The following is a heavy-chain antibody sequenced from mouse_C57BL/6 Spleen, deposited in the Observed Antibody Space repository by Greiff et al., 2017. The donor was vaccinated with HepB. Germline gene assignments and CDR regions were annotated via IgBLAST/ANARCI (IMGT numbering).Heavy chain of an antibody. J-gene: IGHJ4*01. CDR3: ADGYYYAMDY. D-gene: IGHD2-3*01. CDR1: GYAFSSSW. CDR2: IYPGDGDT. Sequence: VKLQQSGPELVKPGASVKISCKASGYAFSSSWMNWVKQRPGKGLEWIGRIYPGDGDTNYNGKFKGKATLTADKSSSTAYMQLSSLTSEDSAVYFCADGYYYAMDYWGQGTSVTVSS. V-gene: IGHV1-82*01.